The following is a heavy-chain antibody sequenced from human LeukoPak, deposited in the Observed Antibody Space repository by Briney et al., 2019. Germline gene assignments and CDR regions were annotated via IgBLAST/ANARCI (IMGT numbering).Heavy chain of an antibody. CDR1: GGSSRSGDYF. V-gene: IGHV4-61*08. CDR3: ARAWFGESAYTFDY. CDR2: IYYSGST. J-gene: IGHJ4*02. Sequence: SQTLSLTCAVSGGSSRSGDYFWSWIRQPPGKGLEWIGYIYYSGSTNYNPSLKSRVTISVDTSRNQFSLNPSSVTAADTAVYYCARAWFGESAYTFDYWGQGTLVTVSS. D-gene: IGHD3-10*01.